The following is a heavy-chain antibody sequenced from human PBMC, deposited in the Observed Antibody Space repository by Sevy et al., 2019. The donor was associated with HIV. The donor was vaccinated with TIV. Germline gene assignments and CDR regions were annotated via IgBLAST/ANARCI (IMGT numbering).Heavy chain of an antibody. CDR2: TSYDGSHK. V-gene: IGHV3-30*04. D-gene: IGHD1-26*01. J-gene: IGHJ1*01. Sequence: GGSLRLSCTVSGFIFSNFAMHWVRQAPGKGLKLVAVTSYDGSHKYYADSVKGRFTVSRDNSRNILSLEMSSLTRDDTAVYYCARGENDDEFFHYWGQGTLVTVSS. CDR1: GFIFSNFA. CDR3: ARGENDDEFFHY.